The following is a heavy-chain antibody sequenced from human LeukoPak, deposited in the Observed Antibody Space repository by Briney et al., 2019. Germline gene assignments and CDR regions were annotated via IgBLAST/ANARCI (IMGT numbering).Heavy chain of an antibody. CDR2: IWYDGSNK. Sequence: GGSLRLSCVASGFTFSRYGMHWVRQAPGKGLEWVAIIWYDGSNKYYADSVKGRFTISRDTSKNTLYMQMDSLRAEDTAVYYCASGDTTGYSGYAFNIWGQGTMVTVSS. V-gene: IGHV3-33*03. D-gene: IGHD3-22*01. J-gene: IGHJ3*02. CDR3: ASGDTTGYSGYAFNI. CDR1: GFTFSRYG.